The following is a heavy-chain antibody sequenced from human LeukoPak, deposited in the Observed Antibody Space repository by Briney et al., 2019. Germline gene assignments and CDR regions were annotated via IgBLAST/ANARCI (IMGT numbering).Heavy chain of an antibody. CDR1: GLTFSTSG. D-gene: IGHD1-14*01. CDR3: ATETNGRHYDY. V-gene: IGHV3-21*06. CDR2: NGPTGFDR. J-gene: IGHJ4*02. Sequence: GGSLRLSCTTSGLTFSTSGFNWVRQAPGKGLEWVASNGPTGFDRYHADSIKGRFTISRDNANNFLYLQMDSLGAEDTAVYYCATETNGRHYDYWGQGTLLTVSS.